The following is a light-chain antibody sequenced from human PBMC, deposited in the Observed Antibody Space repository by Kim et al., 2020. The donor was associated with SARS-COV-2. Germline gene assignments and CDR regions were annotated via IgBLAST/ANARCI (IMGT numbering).Light chain of an antibody. CDR2: GAS. CDR1: QGIGSY. V-gene: IGKV1-9*01. Sequence: ASVGDRVTITCRASQGIGSYVAWYQQKPGKAPKLLIYGASTLQSGVPSRFSGSGSGTDFTLTISSLQAEDFATYYCQQFNSYPHTFGGGTKVDIK. J-gene: IGKJ4*01. CDR3: QQFNSYPHT.